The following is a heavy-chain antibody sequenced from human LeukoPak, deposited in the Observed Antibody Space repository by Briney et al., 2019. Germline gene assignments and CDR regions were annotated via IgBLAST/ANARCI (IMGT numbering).Heavy chain of an antibody. V-gene: IGHV1-69*13. CDR3: ARESQGVYYYDSSGYSPFDY. D-gene: IGHD3-22*01. Sequence: ASVKVSCKASGGTFSSYAISWVRQAPGQGLEWMGEIIPIFGTANYAQKFQGRVTITADESTSTAYMELSSLRSEDTAVYYCARESQGVYYYDSSGYSPFDYWGQGTLVTVSS. CDR2: IIPIFGTA. J-gene: IGHJ4*02. CDR1: GGTFSSYA.